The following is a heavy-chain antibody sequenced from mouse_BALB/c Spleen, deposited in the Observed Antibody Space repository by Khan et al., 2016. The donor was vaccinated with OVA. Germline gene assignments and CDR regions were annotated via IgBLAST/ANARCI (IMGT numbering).Heavy chain of an antibody. CDR2: ISYSGST. D-gene: IGHD2-3*01. J-gene: IGHJ4*01. V-gene: IGHV3-2*02. Sequence: EVQLQESGPGLVKPSQSLSLTCTVTGYSITSDYAWNWIRQFPENKLEWMGYISYSGSTSYNPSLKSRISITRDTSKNQFFLQLNSVTTEDTATYDCARDGSRYNYAMDYWGQGTAVTVSS. CDR3: ARDGSRYNYAMDY. CDR1: GYSITSDYA.